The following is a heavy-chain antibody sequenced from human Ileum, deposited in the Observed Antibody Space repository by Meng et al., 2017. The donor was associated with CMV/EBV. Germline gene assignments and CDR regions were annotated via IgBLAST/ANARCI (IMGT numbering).Heavy chain of an antibody. D-gene: IGHD6-13*01. J-gene: IGHJ5*01. V-gene: IGHV1-2*02. CDR2: SNPKTGAT. Sequence: SVKVSCKASGYTFSAYFLHWVRQAPGQGLEWMGWSNPKTGATKYAQTFRDRVTMTLDTSITTAYMDLSRLTSDDTAIYYCVRDPAPVGKGVWFDSWGQGTLVTVSS. CDR3: VRDPAPVGKGVWFDS. CDR1: GYTFSAYF.